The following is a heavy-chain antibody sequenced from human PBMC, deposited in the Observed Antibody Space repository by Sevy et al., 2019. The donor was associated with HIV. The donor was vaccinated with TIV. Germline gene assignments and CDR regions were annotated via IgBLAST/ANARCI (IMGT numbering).Heavy chain of an antibody. CDR2: IIPIFGTA. J-gene: IGHJ4*02. D-gene: IGHD5-12*01. Sequence: ASVKVSCKASGGTFSSYAISWVRQAPGQGLEWMGGIIPIFGTANYAQKFQGRVTITADESTSTAYMELSSLRSEDTAVYYCARVARDGYNLGLFDYRGQGTLVTVSS. CDR3: ARVARDGYNLGLFDY. CDR1: GGTFSSYA. V-gene: IGHV1-69*13.